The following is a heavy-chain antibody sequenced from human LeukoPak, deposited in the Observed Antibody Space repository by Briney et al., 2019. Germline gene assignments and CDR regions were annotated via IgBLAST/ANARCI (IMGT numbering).Heavy chain of an antibody. D-gene: IGHD4-17*01. Sequence: GGSLRLSCAASGFTFSNAWMSWVRQAPGKGLEWVGRIKSKTDGGTTDCAAPVKGRFTISRDDSKNTLYLQMNSLKTEDTAVYYCTTDITVTTFDYWGQGTLVTVSS. CDR3: TTDITVTTFDY. CDR1: GFTFSNAW. J-gene: IGHJ4*02. V-gene: IGHV3-15*01. CDR2: IKSKTDGGTT.